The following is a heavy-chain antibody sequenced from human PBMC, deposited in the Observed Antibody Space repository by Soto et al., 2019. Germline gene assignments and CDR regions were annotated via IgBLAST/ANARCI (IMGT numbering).Heavy chain of an antibody. CDR1: GYSFPNDW. J-gene: IGHJ5*02. V-gene: IGHV5-51*01. Sequence: PGESLKISCSGSGYSFPNDWIAWVRQMPGKGLEWMGIIYPADSDTRYNPSFEGQVTITADKSISTAYLQWSSLKASDTAIYYCARLMVVATPRVWFEPWGQGTLVTVSS. CDR2: IYPADSDT. D-gene: IGHD2-15*01. CDR3: ARLMVVATPRVWFEP.